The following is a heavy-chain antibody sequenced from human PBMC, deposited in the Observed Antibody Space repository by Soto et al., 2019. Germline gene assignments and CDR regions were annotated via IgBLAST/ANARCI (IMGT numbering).Heavy chain of an antibody. CDR2: INHSGNT. CDR1: GGSIGTSACY. V-gene: IGHV4-39*01. J-gene: IGHJ5*02. Sequence: SETLSLTCAVSGGSIGTSACYWGWIRQAPGKGLEWIGSINHSGNTYLSPSLKDRVTMSVDTSKNSFSLKLRSATAADTGLYYCSRRAPEGFDPWGQGTLVTVSS. CDR3: SRRAPEGFDP.